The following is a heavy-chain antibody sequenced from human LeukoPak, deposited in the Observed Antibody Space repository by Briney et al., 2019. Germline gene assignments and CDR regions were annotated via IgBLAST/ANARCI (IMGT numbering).Heavy chain of an antibody. V-gene: IGHV1-69*13. J-gene: IGHJ6*03. CDR2: IIPIFGTA. D-gene: IGHD3-10*01. CDR1: GYTFTSYG. CDR3: ASSNITMVRGVIILGPYYYYYYMDV. Sequence: GASVKVSCKASGYTFTSYGISWVRQAPGQGLEWMGGIIPIFGTANYAQKFQGRVTITADESTSTAYMELSSLRSEDTAVYYCASSNITMVRGVIILGPYYYYYYMDVWGKGTTVTISS.